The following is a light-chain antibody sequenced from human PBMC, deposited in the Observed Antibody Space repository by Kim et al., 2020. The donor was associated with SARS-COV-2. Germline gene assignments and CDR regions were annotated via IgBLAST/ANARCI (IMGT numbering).Light chain of an antibody. V-gene: IGLV2-14*03. J-gene: IGLJ1*01. CDR2: DVS. Sequence: GQSITISCTGTSSDVDGYNYVSWYQQHPGKAPKLMIYDVSNRPSGVSNRFSGSKSGNTASLTISGLQAEDESDYYCSSYTSSTHYVFGTGTKVTVL. CDR1: SSDVDGYNY. CDR3: SSYTSSTHYV.